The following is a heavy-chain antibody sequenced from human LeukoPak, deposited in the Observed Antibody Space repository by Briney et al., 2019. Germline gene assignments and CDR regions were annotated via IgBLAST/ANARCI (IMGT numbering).Heavy chain of an antibody. CDR3: ARALSRAHYSSGWSRPYYYYYMDV. CDR1: GFTVSSNY. CDR2: IYSGGST. Sequence: GGSLRLSCAASGFTVSSNYMSWVRQAPGKGLEWVSVIYSGGSTYYADSVKGRFTISRDNSKNTLYLQMNSLRAEDTAVYYCARALSRAHYSSGWSRPYYYYYMDVWGKGTTVTVSS. D-gene: IGHD6-13*01. V-gene: IGHV3-53*01. J-gene: IGHJ6*03.